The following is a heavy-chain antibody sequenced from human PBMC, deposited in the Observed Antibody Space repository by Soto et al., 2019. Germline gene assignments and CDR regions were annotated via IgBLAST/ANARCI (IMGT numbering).Heavy chain of an antibody. D-gene: IGHD1-26*01. CDR2: INPSDGNI. CDR3: ARCGTYCFDY. CDR1: GYTFINYF. Sequence: QVQLVQSGAEVKKPGASVRVSCRASGYTFINYFIHWVRQAPGQGLEWMGMINPSDGNINYAQNFQGRITLTRDTSTSKVYMELRSLRSDDTAVYYRARCGTYCFDYWCQGTLVTVSS. V-gene: IGHV1-46*01. J-gene: IGHJ4*02.